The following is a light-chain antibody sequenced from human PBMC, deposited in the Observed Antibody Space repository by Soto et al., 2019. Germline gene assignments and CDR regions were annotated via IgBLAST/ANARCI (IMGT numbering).Light chain of an antibody. CDR1: QGISNY. V-gene: IGKV1-27*01. CDR3: QKYNSAPNT. CDR2: AAS. J-gene: IGKJ5*01. Sequence: DIQMTQSPASLSSSVGDRVTLACRASQGISNYLAWYQQKPGKVPKLLIYAASTLQSGVPSRFSGSGSGTDFTLTISSLQPEDVATYYCQKYNSAPNTFGQGTLLDI.